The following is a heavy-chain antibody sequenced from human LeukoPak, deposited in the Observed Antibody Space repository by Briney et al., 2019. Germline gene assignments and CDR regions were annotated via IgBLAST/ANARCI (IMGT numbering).Heavy chain of an antibody. Sequence: KPSETLSLTCSVSGASISSSIYYWGWIRQPPGKGLEWIGSVFHSGSTYYNPSLKSRVTISVDKSKNQFSLKLSSVTAADTAVYYCAREGIAVAGLGYWGQGTLVTVSS. V-gene: IGHV4-39*07. CDR3: AREGIAVAGLGY. J-gene: IGHJ4*02. D-gene: IGHD6-19*01. CDR2: VFHSGST. CDR1: GASISSSIYY.